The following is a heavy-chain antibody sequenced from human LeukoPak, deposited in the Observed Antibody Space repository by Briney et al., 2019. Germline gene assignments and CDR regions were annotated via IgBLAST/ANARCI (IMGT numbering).Heavy chain of an antibody. CDR1: GFTFSSYG. Sequence: GGSLRLSCAASGFTFSSYGMHWVRQAPGKGLEWVAFIRYDGSNKYYADSVKGRFTISRDNSKNTLYLQMNSLRAEDTAVYYCAKDTGRATPLPNWFDPWGQGTLVTVSS. J-gene: IGHJ5*02. CDR3: AKDTGRATPLPNWFDP. CDR2: IRYDGSNK. D-gene: IGHD2-15*01. V-gene: IGHV3-30*02.